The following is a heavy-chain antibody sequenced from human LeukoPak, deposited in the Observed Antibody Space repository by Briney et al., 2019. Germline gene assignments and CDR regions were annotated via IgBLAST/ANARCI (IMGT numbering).Heavy chain of an antibody. V-gene: IGHV1-69*04. CDR3: ARDEEFDP. J-gene: IGHJ5*02. CDR1: GGTFSSYA. Sequence: ASVKVSCKASGGTFSSYAISWVRQAPGQGLEWMGRIIPILGIANYAQKFQGRVTITADRSTSTAYMELSSLRSEDTAVYYCARDEEFDPWGQGTLVTVSS. CDR2: IIPILGIA.